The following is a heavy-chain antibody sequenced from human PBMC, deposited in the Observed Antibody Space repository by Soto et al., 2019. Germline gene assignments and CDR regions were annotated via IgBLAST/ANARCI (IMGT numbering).Heavy chain of an antibody. V-gene: IGHV3-74*01. J-gene: IGHJ6*02. CDR2: INSDGSST. Sequence: GGSLRLSCAASGFTFSSYWMHWVRQPPGKGLVWVSRINSDGSSTTYADSVKGRFTISRDVAKNTLYLQMNSLRAEDTAVYYCATDATYAMDVWGHGTTVTVSS. CDR1: GFTFSSYW. CDR3: ATDATYAMDV.